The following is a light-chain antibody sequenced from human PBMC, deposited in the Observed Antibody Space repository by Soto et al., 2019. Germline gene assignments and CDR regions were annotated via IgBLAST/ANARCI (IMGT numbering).Light chain of an antibody. J-gene: IGLJ2*01. CDR3: ATWDDTLKAEV. CDR2: STN. CDR1: RAKIRING. Sequence: QSVLTQPPSASGTPGQRVTISCSGSRAKIRINGVDWYQQYPGTAPKLLIYSTNKRSSGVPDRFSGSKSGTSASLAISGLQSEDEADYYCATWDDTLKAEVFGGGTKLTVL. V-gene: IGLV1-44*01.